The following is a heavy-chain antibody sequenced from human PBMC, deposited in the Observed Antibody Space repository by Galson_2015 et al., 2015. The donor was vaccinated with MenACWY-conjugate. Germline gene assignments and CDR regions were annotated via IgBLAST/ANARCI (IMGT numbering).Heavy chain of an antibody. CDR1: GGSISSSNW. Sequence: ETLSLTCAVSGGSISSSNWWSWVRQPPGKGLEWIGEIYHSGSTNYNPSLKSRVTISVDKSKNQFSLKLSSVTAADTAVYYCARLGGGIAAVEGMDVWGQGTTVTVSS. V-gene: IGHV4-4*02. CDR3: ARLGGGIAAVEGMDV. J-gene: IGHJ6*02. D-gene: IGHD6-13*01. CDR2: IYHSGST.